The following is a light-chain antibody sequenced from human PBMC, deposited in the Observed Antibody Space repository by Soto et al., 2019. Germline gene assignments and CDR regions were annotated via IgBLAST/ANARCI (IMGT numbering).Light chain of an antibody. CDR1: RTDVDGYDD. J-gene: IGLJ1*01. CDR3: TSYTSSNPFYV. Sequence: QSVLTQPASVSGSPGQSIAISCTGVRTDVDGYDDVSWYQQHPGQAPQLMIYDVSNRPSGVPDRFSGSKSGNTASLTISGLQAEDEADSYCTSYTSSNPFYVFGTGTKVTVL. V-gene: IGLV2-14*03. CDR2: DVS.